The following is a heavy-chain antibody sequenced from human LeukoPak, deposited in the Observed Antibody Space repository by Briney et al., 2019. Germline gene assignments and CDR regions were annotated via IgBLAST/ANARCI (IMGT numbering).Heavy chain of an antibody. Sequence: ASVKVSCKAFGYTFTSNYMHWVRQAPGQGPEWMGVISPSGGSTTYAQKFQGRVTLTRDMSTSTDYLELSSLRSEDTAVYYCAKGSYRDVLRYFDWHPYYMDVWGKGTTVTISS. CDR3: AKGSYRDVLRYFDWHPYYMDV. CDR2: ISPSGGST. D-gene: IGHD3-9*01. V-gene: IGHV1-46*01. CDR1: GYTFTSNY. J-gene: IGHJ6*03.